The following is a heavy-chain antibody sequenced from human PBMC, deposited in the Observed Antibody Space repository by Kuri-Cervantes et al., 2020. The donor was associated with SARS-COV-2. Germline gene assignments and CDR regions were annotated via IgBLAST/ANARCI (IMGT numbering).Heavy chain of an antibody. CDR2: ISYDGINT. Sequence: GGSLRLSCAASGFTFNSYGIHWVRQAPGKGLEWVALISYDGINTYYADSVEGRFTISRDSSKNTVYLQINSLRPEDTAVYYCAKDRRSLGGWSPYYFDYWGQGTLVTVSS. CDR1: GFTFNSYG. D-gene: IGHD6-19*01. J-gene: IGHJ4*02. CDR3: AKDRRSLGGWSPYYFDY. V-gene: IGHV3-30*18.